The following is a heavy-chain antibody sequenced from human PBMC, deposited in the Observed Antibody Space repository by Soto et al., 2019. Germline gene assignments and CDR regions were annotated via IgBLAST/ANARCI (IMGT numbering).Heavy chain of an antibody. CDR1: GGSFSGYY. D-gene: IGHD3-3*01. J-gene: IGHJ5*02. V-gene: IGHV4-34*01. CDR2: INHSGST. CDR3: ARGRIVTIFGVVRLFVP. Sequence: SETLSLTCAVYGGSFSGYYWSWIRQPPGKGLEWIGAINHSGSTNYNPSLKSRVTISVDTSKNQFSLKLSSVTAADTAVYDCARGRIVTIFGVVRLFVPWAREPWSPSPQ.